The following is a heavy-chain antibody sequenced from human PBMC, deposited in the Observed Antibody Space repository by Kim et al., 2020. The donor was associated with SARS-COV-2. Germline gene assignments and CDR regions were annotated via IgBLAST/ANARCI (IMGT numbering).Heavy chain of an antibody. CDR2: IYYSGST. CDR3: ARGWRVVVVAANYYYYGMDV. CDR1: GGSGSSGSYY. V-gene: IGHV4-61*01. Sequence: SETLSLTCTVSGGSGSSGSYYWSWIRQPPGKGLEWIGYIYYSGSTNYNPSLKSRVTISVDTSKNQFSLKLSSVTAADTAVYYCARGWRVVVVAANYYYYGMDVWGQGTTVTVSS. D-gene: IGHD2-15*01. J-gene: IGHJ6*02.